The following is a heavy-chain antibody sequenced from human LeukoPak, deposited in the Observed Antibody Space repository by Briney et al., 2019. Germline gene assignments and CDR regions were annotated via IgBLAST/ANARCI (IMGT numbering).Heavy chain of an antibody. CDR1: GFTFDDYA. CDR2: ISWNSGSI. V-gene: IGHV3-9*01. J-gene: IGHJ4*02. D-gene: IGHD6-6*01. CDR3: AKDIYSSSSGLFDY. Sequence: GGSLRVSWAASGFTFDDYAMHWVRQAPGKGLEWVSGISWNSGSIGYADSVKGRFTISRDNAKNSLYLQMNSLRAEDTALYYCAKDIYSSSSGLFDYWGQGTLVSVSS.